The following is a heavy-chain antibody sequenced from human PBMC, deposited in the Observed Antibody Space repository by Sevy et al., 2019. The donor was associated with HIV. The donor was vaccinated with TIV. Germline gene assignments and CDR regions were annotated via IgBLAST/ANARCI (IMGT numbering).Heavy chain of an antibody. J-gene: IGHJ6*02. CDR2: ISSSGSTI. CDR3: ARGRFYYYGMDV. V-gene: IGHV3-11*01. CDR1: GFTFSDYY. Sequence: GGSLKISCAASGFTFSDYYMSWIRQAPGKGLEWVSYISSSGSTIYYADSVKDRFTISRDNAKNSLYLQMNSLRAEDTAVYYCARGRFYYYGMDVWGQGTTVTVSS.